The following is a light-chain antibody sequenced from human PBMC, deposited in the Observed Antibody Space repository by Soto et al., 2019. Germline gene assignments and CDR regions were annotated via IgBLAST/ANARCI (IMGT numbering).Light chain of an antibody. J-gene: IGKJ5*01. V-gene: IGKV3-20*01. Sequence: EIVLTQSPGTLSLSPGERATLSFRASQTVPSSYLAWYQQRPGQAPRLLIYDASSRATGIPDRFSGSESGTDFTLTISSLEPEDFAVYYCQQYAWSPLTFGQGTRLEIK. CDR1: QTVPSSY. CDR3: QQYAWSPLT. CDR2: DAS.